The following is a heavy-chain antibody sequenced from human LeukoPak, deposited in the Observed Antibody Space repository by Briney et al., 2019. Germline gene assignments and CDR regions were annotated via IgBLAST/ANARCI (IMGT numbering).Heavy chain of an antibody. Sequence: SGPALVKPPQTLTLTCTFSGFSLSTSGMCVSWIRQPPGKALEWLARIDWDDDKYYSTSLKTRLTISKDTSKNQVVLTMTNMDPVDTATYYCARIRSYDFWSGYYFFDYWGQGTLVTVSS. D-gene: IGHD3-3*01. CDR1: GFSLSTSGMC. V-gene: IGHV2-70*11. CDR2: IDWDDDK. J-gene: IGHJ4*02. CDR3: ARIRSYDFWSGYYFFDY.